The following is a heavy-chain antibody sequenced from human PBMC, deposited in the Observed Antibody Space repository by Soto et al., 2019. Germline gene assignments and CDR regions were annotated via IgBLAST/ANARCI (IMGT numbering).Heavy chain of an antibody. CDR1: GFTFSSYA. CDR2: ISGSGGST. V-gene: IGHV3-23*01. Sequence: WGSLRLSCAASGFTFSSYAMSWVRQAPGKGLEWVSAISGSGGSTYYADSVKCRFTISRDNSKNTLYLQMNSLRAEDTAVYYCAKDPVYYYYGMDVWGQGTTLTVSS. CDR3: AKDPVYYYYGMDV. J-gene: IGHJ6*02.